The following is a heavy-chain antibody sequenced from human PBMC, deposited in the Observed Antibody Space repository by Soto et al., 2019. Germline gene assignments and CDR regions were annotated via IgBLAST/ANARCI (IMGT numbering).Heavy chain of an antibody. CDR1: GFTFSSYA. J-gene: IGHJ4*02. CDR3: AKDTYSIGWYSGIDY. CDR2: SSGSGGST. D-gene: IGHD6-19*01. Sequence: PGGSLRLSCAASGFTFSSYAMSWVRQAPWKGLEWFSASSGSGGSTYYADSVKGRFTISRDNSKNTLYLQMNSLRAEDTAVYYCAKDTYSIGWYSGIDYWAQGTLVTVSS. V-gene: IGHV3-23*01.